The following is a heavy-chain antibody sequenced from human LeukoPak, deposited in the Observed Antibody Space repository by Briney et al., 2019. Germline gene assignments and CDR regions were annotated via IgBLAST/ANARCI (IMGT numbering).Heavy chain of an antibody. CDR3: ARGSDYDILTGYYVGAYYYYMDV. J-gene: IGHJ6*03. V-gene: IGHV3-20*04. CDR2: INWNGGST. Sequence: PGGSLRLSCAASGFTFDDYGMSWVRQAPGKGLEWVSGINWNGGSTGYADSVKGRFTISRDNAKNSLYLQMNSLRAEDTALYYCARGSDYDILTGYYVGAYYYYMDVWGKGTTVTVSS. CDR1: GFTFDDYG. D-gene: IGHD3-9*01.